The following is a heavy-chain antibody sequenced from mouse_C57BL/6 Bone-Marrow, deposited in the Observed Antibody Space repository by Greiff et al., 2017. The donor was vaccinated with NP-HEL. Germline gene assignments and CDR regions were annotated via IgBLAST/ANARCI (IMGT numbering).Heavy chain of an antibody. CDR1: GYTFTDYY. D-gene: IGHD1-1*01. CDR2: INPNNGGT. CDR3: ASPYYYGSSYGFDY. V-gene: IGHV1-26*01. Sequence: VQLQQSGPELVKPGASVKISCKASGYTFTDYYMNWVKQSHGKSLEWIGDINPNNGGTSYNQKFKGKATLTVDKSSSTAYMELRSLTSEDSAVYYCASPYYYGSSYGFDYWGQGTTLTVSS. J-gene: IGHJ2*01.